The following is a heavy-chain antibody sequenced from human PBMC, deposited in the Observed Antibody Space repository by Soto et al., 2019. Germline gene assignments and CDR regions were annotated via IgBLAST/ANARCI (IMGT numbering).Heavy chain of an antibody. CDR3: ARDAHLLYRGMDV. Sequence: PGGSLRLSCAASGFTFSSYGMHWVRQAPGKGLEWVAVIWYDGSNKYYADSVKGRFTISRDNSKNTLYLQMNSLRAEDTAVYYCARDAHLLYRGMDVWGQGTTVTVSS. D-gene: IGHD2-8*01. J-gene: IGHJ6*02. CDR2: IWYDGSNK. CDR1: GFTFSSYG. V-gene: IGHV3-33*01.